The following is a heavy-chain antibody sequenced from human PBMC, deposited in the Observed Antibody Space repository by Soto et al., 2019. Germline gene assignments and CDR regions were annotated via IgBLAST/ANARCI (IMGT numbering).Heavy chain of an antibody. CDR2: ISTGSSDT. D-gene: IGHD6-25*01. V-gene: IGHV3-11*05. J-gene: IGHJ4*02. CDR3: TRTGRKWRSDY. Sequence: QVQLVESGGGLVKPGGSLRLSCAASGFTFSDYYMTWIRQAPGKGLEWVSYISTGSSDTNYADSVKGRFTVSRDNAKNSLDLQMNSLRAEDTAVYYCTRTGRKWRSDYWGQGSLVTVSS. CDR1: GFTFSDYY.